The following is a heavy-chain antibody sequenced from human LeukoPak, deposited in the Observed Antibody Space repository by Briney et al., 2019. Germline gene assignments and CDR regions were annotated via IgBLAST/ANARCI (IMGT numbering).Heavy chain of an antibody. CDR1: GFTFSDYY. Sequence: GGSLRLSCAASGFTFSDYYMSWIRQAPGKGLEWVSYISSSGSTIYYADSVKGRVTISRDNAKNSLYLQMNSLRAEDTAVHYCQGGVAGTTRLGGGDGFVRSYYYYMDVWGKGTTVTVSS. D-gene: IGHD6-19*01. CDR2: ISSSGSTI. V-gene: IGHV3-11*01. CDR3: QGGVAGTTRLGGGDGFVRSYYYYMDV. J-gene: IGHJ6*03.